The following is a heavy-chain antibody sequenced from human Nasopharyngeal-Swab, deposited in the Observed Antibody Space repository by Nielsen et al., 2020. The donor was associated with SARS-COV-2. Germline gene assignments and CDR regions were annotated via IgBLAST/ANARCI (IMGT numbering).Heavy chain of an antibody. J-gene: IGHJ6*03. CDR3: AGATNKYYYYYMDV. V-gene: IGHV3-53*01. D-gene: IGHD5-12*01. CDR2: IYSGGST. Sequence: GESLKISCAASGFTVSSNYMSWVRQAPGKGLEWVSVIYSGGSTYYADSVKGRFTISRDNSKNTLYLQMNSLRAEDTAVYYCAGATNKYYYYYMDVWGKGTTVTVSS. CDR1: GFTVSSNY.